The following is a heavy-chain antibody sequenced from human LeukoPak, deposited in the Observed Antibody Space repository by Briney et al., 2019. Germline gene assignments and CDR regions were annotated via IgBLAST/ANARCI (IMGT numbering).Heavy chain of an antibody. CDR2: ISYSGNT. CDR1: GGSITTSPYL. V-gene: IGHV4-31*03. Sequence: SETLSLTCSVSGGSITTSPYLWGWVRQHPGEGLEWIGYISYSGNTYYNPSLKSRVTISVDTSKNQFSLKLSSVTAADTAMYYCARYYCGSSSCPGVDYWGQGTLVTVSS. CDR3: ARYYCGSSSCPGVDY. D-gene: IGHD2-2*01. J-gene: IGHJ4*02.